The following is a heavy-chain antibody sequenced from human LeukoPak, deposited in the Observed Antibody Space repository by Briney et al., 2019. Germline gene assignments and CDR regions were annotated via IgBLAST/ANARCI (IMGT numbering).Heavy chain of an antibody. Sequence: SETLSLTCTVSGCSISSYYWSWMRQPPGKGLEWIGYIYYSGSTNYNPSRKSRVTISVDTSKNQYSLKLSSVTAADTAVYYCARRRDYMDVWGKGTTVTVSS. J-gene: IGHJ6*03. CDR2: IYYSGST. CDR3: ARRRDYMDV. V-gene: IGHV4-59*08. CDR1: GCSISSYY.